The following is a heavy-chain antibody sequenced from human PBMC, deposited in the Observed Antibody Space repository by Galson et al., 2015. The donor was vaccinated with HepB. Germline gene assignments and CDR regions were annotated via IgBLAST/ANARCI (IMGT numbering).Heavy chain of an antibody. CDR1: GYTFTSYA. CDR3: ARDYDYVWGSYRYTGHDAFDI. V-gene: IGHV7-4-1*02. J-gene: IGHJ3*02. CDR2: INTNTGNP. Sequence: SVKVSCKASGYTFTSYAMNWVRQAPGQGLEWMGWINTNTGNPTYAQGFTRRFVFSLDTSVSTAYLQISSLKAEDTAVYYCARDYDYVWGSYRYTGHDAFDIWGQGTMVTVSS. D-gene: IGHD3-16*02.